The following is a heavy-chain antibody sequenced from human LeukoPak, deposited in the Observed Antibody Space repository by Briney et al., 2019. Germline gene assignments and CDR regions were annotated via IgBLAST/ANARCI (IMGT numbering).Heavy chain of an antibody. CDR2: LSYGGTNK. CDR3: ARDRSGYANDAFDF. CDR1: GFTFSDYA. Sequence: GGSLRLSCAASGFTFSDYAMHWVRQAPGKGLEWVAVLSYGGTNKYYADSVKGRFTISRDNSKNTMFLQMNSLRAEDTAVYHCARDRSGYANDAFDFWGTGTMVTVSS. J-gene: IGHJ3*01. D-gene: IGHD3-3*01. V-gene: IGHV3-30-3*01.